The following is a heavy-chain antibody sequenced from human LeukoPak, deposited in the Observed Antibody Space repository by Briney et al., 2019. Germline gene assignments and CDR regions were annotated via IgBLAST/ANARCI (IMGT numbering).Heavy chain of an antibody. CDR3: DRIRDGYNDAYDI. J-gene: IGHJ3*02. Sequence: GASVHVSCKPSVYTFTQSHIQWVRQAPGQRLEWMGLINPGGDNTKYAQNFQGRVNMTSDTSARTVDMELSSLRSEDTAIYYCDRIRDGYNDAYDIWGQGTVVTVPS. V-gene: IGHV1-46*03. CDR1: VYTFTQSH. D-gene: IGHD5-24*01. CDR2: INPGGDNT.